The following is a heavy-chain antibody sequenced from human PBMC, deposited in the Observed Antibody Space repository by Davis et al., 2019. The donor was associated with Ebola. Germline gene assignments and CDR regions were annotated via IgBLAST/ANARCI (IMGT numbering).Heavy chain of an antibody. Sequence: PGGSLRLSCAASGFTFSSYGMHWIRQAPGKGLEWVSYISSSGSTIYYADSVKGRFTISRDNAKNSLYLQMNSLRAEDTAVYYCARGFLEWYFDYWGQGTLVTVSS. D-gene: IGHD3-3*01. CDR2: ISSSGSTI. CDR1: GFTFSSYG. J-gene: IGHJ4*02. V-gene: IGHV3-48*04. CDR3: ARGFLEWYFDY.